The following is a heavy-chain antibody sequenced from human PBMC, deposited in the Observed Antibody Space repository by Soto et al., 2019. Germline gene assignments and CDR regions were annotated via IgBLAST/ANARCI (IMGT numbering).Heavy chain of an antibody. CDR1: GFTFSSYG. V-gene: IGHV3-30*18. CDR3: AKEDYSYYDILTGGGFDY. CDR2: ISYDGSNK. J-gene: IGHJ4*02. D-gene: IGHD3-9*01. Sequence: QVQLVESGGGVVQPGRSLRLSCAASGFTFSSYGMHWVRQAPGKGLEWVAVISYDGSNKYYADSVKGRFTISRDNSKNTLYLQMNSLRAEDTAVYYCAKEDYSYYDILTGGGFDYWGQGTLVTVSS.